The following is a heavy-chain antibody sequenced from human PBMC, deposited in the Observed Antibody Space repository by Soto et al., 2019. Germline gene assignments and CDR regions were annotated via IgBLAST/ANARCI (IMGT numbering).Heavy chain of an antibody. V-gene: IGHV3-11*01. J-gene: IGHJ4*02. D-gene: IGHD6-13*01. CDR2: ISNSGNLI. Sequence: QVQLVESGGGLVKPGGSLRLSCAGSGFNFSDYYMNWIRQAPGKGLEWIAYISNSGNLIYYADSVKGRFTISRDNANNSLYLQMDSLRVEDPAIYFCARDPTSSWIPFDYWGQGNLVTVSS. CDR1: GFNFSDYY. CDR3: ARDPTSSWIPFDY.